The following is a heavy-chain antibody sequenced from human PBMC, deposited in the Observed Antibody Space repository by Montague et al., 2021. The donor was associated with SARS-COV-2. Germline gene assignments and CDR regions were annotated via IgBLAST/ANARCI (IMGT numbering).Heavy chain of an antibody. CDR1: GFTFSSYW. CDR2: IISDGSST. D-gene: IGHD3-10*01. CDR3: ARGAALLWVGDLSLPYYFDY. Sequence: SLRLSCAASGFTFSSYWMHWVRQAPGRGLVWVSRIISDGSSTTYADSVKGRFTISRDNDMNTLYLQMNSLRAEDTAVYYCARGAALLWVGDLSLPYYFDYWGQGTPVTVSS. V-gene: IGHV3-74*01. J-gene: IGHJ4*02.